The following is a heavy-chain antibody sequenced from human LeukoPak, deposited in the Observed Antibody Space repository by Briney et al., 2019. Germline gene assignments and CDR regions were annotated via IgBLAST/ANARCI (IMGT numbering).Heavy chain of an antibody. CDR2: ISSSRSYI. CDR1: GFTFSSYS. D-gene: IGHD5-18*01. CDR3: ASCRASGGYSYGSPLSFDY. Sequence: PGGSLRLSCAASGFTFSSYSMNWVRQAPGKGLEWVSSISSSRSYIYYADSVKGRFTISRDNAKNSLYLQMNGLRAEDTAVYYCASCRASGGYSYGSPLSFDYWGQGTRVTVSS. J-gene: IGHJ4*02. V-gene: IGHV3-21*01.